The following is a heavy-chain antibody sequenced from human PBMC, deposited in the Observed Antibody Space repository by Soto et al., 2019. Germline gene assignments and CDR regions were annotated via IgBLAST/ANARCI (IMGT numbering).Heavy chain of an antibody. CDR1: GFTFSSYS. CDR3: ARDSVYYYGSGSYNY. D-gene: IGHD3-10*01. Sequence: GGSLRLSCAASGFTFSSYSMNWVRQAPGKGLEWVSSISSSSSYIYYADSVKGRFTISRDNAKNSLYLQMNSLRAEDTAVYYCARDSVYYYGSGSYNYWGQGTLVTVSS. J-gene: IGHJ4*02. V-gene: IGHV3-21*01. CDR2: ISSSSSYI.